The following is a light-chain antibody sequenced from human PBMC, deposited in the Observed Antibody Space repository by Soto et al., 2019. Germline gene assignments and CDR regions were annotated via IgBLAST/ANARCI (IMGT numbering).Light chain of an antibody. J-gene: IGKJ4*01. Sequence: ENVLTQSPATLSLSPGEGATLSCRASQSINTYLAWYQQKPGQAPRLLIYDASKRATGIPARFSGSGSGTNFTLTISSLEPEDFAVYYCQPYNNWPLTFGGGTKVDIK. CDR3: QPYNNWPLT. V-gene: IGKV3-11*01. CDR1: QSINTY. CDR2: DAS.